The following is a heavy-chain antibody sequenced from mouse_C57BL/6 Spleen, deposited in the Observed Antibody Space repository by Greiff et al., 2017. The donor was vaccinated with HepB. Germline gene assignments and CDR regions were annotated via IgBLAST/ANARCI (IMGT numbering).Heavy chain of an antibody. CDR3: ARHGDGYDPFDY. CDR2: ISSGGSYT. V-gene: IGHV5-6*01. J-gene: IGHJ2*01. CDR1: GFTFSSYG. D-gene: IGHD2-2*01. Sequence: EVQRVESGGDLVKPGGSLKLSCAASGFTFSSYGMSWVRQTPDKRLEWVATISSGGSYTYYPDSVKGRFTISRDNAKNTLYLQMSSLKSEDTAMYYCARHGDGYDPFDYWGQGTTLTVSS.